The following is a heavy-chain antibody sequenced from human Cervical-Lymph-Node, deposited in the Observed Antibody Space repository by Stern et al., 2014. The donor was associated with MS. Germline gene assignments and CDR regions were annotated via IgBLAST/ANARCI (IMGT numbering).Heavy chain of an antibody. Sequence: QLVQSGVEVKKPGASVKVSCKASGYTFTSYGISWVRQAPGQGLEWMGWISASSGNTTNAQKCQGRVTMTTDTSTSTAFMELRSLRSNDTAVYYCARDSPFDIWGQGTMVTVSS. V-gene: IGHV1-18*04. CDR2: ISASSGNT. J-gene: IGHJ3*02. CDR3: ARDSPFDI. CDR1: GYTFTSYG.